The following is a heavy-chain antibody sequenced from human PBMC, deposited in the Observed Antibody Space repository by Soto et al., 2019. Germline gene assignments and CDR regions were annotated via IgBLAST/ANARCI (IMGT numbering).Heavy chain of an antibody. CDR2: IYPGDSDT. CDR1: GYSFTSYW. J-gene: IGHJ6*02. Sequence: GESLKISCKGSGYSFTSYWIGWVRQMPGKGLEWMGIIYPGDSDTRYSPSFQGQVTISADKSISTAYLQWSSLKASDTAMYYCARGVVNYYYYYGMDVWGQGTTVTVSS. V-gene: IGHV5-51*01. CDR3: ARGVVNYYYYYGMDV. D-gene: IGHD3-3*01.